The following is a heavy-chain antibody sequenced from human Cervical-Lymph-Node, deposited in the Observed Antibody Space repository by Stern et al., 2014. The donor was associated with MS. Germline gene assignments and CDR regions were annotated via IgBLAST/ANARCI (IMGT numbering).Heavy chain of an antibody. V-gene: IGHV3-21*01. CDR3: ARARVGDYARSPHLDS. Sequence: EDQLGESGGGLVKPGESLRLSCDASGFTFSHYSINWVRQATGKWLEWISSISNNSTHTYYADSVEGRFTISRDSAKDSVSLHMVSLRAEDTAVYYCARARVGDYARSPHLDSWGQGTLVTVSS. CDR1: GFTFSHYS. CDR2: ISNNSTHT. D-gene: IGHD4-17*01. J-gene: IGHJ4*02.